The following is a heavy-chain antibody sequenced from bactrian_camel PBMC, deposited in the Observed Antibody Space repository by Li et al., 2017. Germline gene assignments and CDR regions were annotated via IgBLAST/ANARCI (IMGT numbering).Heavy chain of an antibody. V-gene: IGHV3S26*01. D-gene: IGHD5*01. CDR3: AARGGLVCGLADRYFTY. CDR1: GFGRSSVC. J-gene: IGHJ4*01. Sequence: HVQLVESGGGSVQPGGSLRLSCVASGFGRSSVCMGWFRQAPGKEREGVASIHRDGSTSYADSVEGRFTISKDNAKNALSLQMSSLKPEDSAMYYCAARGGLVCGLADRYFTYWGQGTQVTVS. CDR2: IHRDGST.